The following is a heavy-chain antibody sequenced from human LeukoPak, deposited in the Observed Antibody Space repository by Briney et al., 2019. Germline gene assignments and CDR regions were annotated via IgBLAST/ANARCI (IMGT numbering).Heavy chain of an antibody. Sequence: GGSLRLSCAASGFTFSSYAMSWVRQAPGKGLEWVSAISGSGGGTYYADSVKGRFTISRDNSKNTLYLQMNSLRAEDPAVYYCAISGGYWAWAHWGQGTLVTVSS. CDR2: ISGSGGGT. CDR1: GFTFSSYA. D-gene: IGHD1-26*01. CDR3: AISGGYWAWAH. J-gene: IGHJ4*02. V-gene: IGHV3-23*01.